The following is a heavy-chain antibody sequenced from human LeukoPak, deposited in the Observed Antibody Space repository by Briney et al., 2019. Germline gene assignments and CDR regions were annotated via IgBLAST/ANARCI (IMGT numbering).Heavy chain of an antibody. J-gene: IGHJ4*02. V-gene: IGHV4-59*01. CDR2: IHYSGST. Sequence: PSETLSLTCDVYGGSFSGYYWSWIRQPPGKGLEWIGYIHYSGSTNYNPSLKSRVTITEDTSKNQFSLKLSSVTAADTAFYYCARGRPLVYFDYWGQGALVTVSS. CDR1: GGSFSGYY. CDR3: ARGRPLVYFDY. D-gene: IGHD6-6*01.